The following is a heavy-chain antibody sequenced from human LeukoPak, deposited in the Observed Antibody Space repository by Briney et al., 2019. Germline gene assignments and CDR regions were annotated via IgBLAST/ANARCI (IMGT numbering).Heavy chain of an antibody. J-gene: IGHJ4*02. Sequence: SETLSLTCAIYGGSFSGYYWRWIRQPPNKGLEWLGEINHSGSTNYNPSLKSRVTISVDTSKNQFSLKLSSVTAADTAVYYCARSPPNYGEDYWGQGTLVTVSS. V-gene: IGHV4-34*01. CDR1: GGSFSGYY. CDR3: ARSPPNYGEDY. CDR2: INHSGST. D-gene: IGHD4-17*01.